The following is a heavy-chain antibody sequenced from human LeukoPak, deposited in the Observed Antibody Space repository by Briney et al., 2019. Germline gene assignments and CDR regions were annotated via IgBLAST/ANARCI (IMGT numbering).Heavy chain of an antibody. D-gene: IGHD3-10*01. Sequence: GASVKVSCKASGYTFTSYVISWVRQATGRGLEWMGWMNPNSGNAGYAQRFQGRVTMTRNSSISTAYMELTCLRSEDRAVYYCGRPLQRGSWTQRALDYWGQGTLVTVS. CDR1: GYTFTSYV. V-gene: IGHV1-8*01. J-gene: IGHJ4*02. CDR2: MNPNSGNA. CDR3: GRPLQRGSWTQRALDY.